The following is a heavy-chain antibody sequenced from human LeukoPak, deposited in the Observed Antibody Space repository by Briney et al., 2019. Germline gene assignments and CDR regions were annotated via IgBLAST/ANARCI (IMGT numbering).Heavy chain of an antibody. CDR2: IASDGSST. D-gene: IGHD4-23*01. CDR1: GLKFSDAW. Sequence: GGSLRLSCVVSGLKFSDAWVTWVRQAPGKGLEWVSRIASDGSSTTYADSVKGRFSISRDNAKNTLYLQMNSLRVEDTAVYYCARGRPHGNDYWGQETLVTVSS. V-gene: IGHV3-74*01. CDR3: ARGRPHGNDY. J-gene: IGHJ4*02.